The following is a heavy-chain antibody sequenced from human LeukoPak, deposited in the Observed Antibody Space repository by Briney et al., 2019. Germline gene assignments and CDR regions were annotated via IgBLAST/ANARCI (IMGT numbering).Heavy chain of an antibody. CDR3: AKRAAATLDY. D-gene: IGHD2-15*01. J-gene: IGHJ4*02. Sequence: PAGSLRLSCAASGFTFRSYGMSWVRQAPGKGLQWVSSICDSGPCTYYADSVKGRFIISRDNSKNTLYLQMNSLRVEDTAIYYCAKRAAATLDYWGRGTLVTVSS. CDR1: GFTFRSYG. CDR2: ICDSGPCT. V-gene: IGHV3-23*01.